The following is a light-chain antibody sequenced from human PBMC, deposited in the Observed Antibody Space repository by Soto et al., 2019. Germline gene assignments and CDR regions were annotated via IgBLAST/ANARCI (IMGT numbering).Light chain of an antibody. CDR1: QSVSSSY. J-gene: IGKJ1*01. CDR3: HQYDKLPRT. CDR2: GAS. V-gene: IGKV3-20*01. Sequence: IVLTQSPGTLSLSPGERATLSCRASQSVSSSYLAWYQQKPGQAPGLRIYGASNRASGTPDRFSGSGSGTDFTPTISSLEPEAFAQYYCHQYDKLPRTFGQGTKVEIK.